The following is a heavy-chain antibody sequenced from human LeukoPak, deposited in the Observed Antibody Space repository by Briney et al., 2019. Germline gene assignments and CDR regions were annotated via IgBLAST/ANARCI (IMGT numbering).Heavy chain of an antibody. CDR2: INGSGGST. CDR3: AKESSTWYDY. D-gene: IGHD6-13*01. V-gene: IGHV3-23*01. CDR1: GFTFSSYA. J-gene: IGHJ4*02. Sequence: GGSLRLSCAASGFTFSSYAMSWVRQAPGKGLEWVSDINGSGGSTYHADSVKGRFTISRDNSKNTLYLQMNSLRAEDTAVFYCAKESSTWYDYWGQGTLVTVSS.